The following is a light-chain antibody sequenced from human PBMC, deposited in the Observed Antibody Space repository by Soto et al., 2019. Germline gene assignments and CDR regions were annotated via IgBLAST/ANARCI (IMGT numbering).Light chain of an antibody. CDR1: SSNIGNNY. CDR3: AAWDTSLHALI. CDR2: DNN. V-gene: IGLV1-51*01. Sequence: QSVLTQPPSVSAAPGQKVTISCSGSSSNIGNNYVSWYQQLPGTAPKLLIYDNNKRPSGIPARFSGSKSGTSATLGITGLQTGDEADYYCAAWDTSLHALILGGGTKLTVL. J-gene: IGLJ2*01.